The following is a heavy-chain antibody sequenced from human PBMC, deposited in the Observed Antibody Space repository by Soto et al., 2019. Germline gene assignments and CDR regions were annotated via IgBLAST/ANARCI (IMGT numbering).Heavy chain of an antibody. CDR2: ISSNGGTT. V-gene: IGHV3-64*01. Sequence: EVQLAESGGGMVQPGGSPRLSCVASGFTFSSYDMHWVRQAPGKGLEYVSSISSNGGTTYYGNSVKGRFTISRDNSKNTLYLKMGSLNAEDIAVSYSGRPVSENYDYWGQGTLVTVSS. CDR1: GFTFSSYD. J-gene: IGHJ4*02. D-gene: IGHD1-7*01. CDR3: GRPVSENYDY.